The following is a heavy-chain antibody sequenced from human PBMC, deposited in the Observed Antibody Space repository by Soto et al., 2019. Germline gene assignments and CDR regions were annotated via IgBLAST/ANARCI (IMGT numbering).Heavy chain of an antibody. CDR2: IWYDGSNK. J-gene: IGHJ4*02. CDR1: GFTFSSYG. D-gene: IGHD4-17*01. CDR3: ARGGGYGDDELDY. Sequence: QVQLVESGGGVVQPGRSLRLSCAASGFTFSSYGMHWVRQAPGKGLEWVAVIWYDGSNKYYADSVKGRFTISRDNSKNTLYQQMNSLRAEDTAVYYCARGGGYGDDELDYWGQGSLVTVSS. V-gene: IGHV3-33*01.